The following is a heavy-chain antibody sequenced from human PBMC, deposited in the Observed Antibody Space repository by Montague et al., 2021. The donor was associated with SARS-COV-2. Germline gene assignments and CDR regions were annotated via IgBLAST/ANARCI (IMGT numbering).Heavy chain of an antibody. CDR3: ARDQGYCSSTTCFRGWTYYYYGMDV. CDR1: RFTFSSYG. V-gene: IGHV3-30*03. Sequence: SLRLSCAASRFTFSSYGTHWVRQAPGKGLEWVAVISYDGSNKNYADSVKGRFTISRDKSKNTLYLQMNSLRAEDTAVYYCARDQGYCSSTTCFRGWTYYYYGMDVWGQGTTVTVSS. CDR2: ISYDGSNK. J-gene: IGHJ6*02. D-gene: IGHD2-2*01.